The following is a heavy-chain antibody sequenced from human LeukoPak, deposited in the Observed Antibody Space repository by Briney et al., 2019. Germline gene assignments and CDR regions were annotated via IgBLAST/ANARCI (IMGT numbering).Heavy chain of an antibody. Sequence: PSETLSLTCAVSGGSISSSNWWSWVRQPPGKGLEWIGSIYYSGSTYYNPSLKRRVTISVDTSKNQFSLKLSSVTAADTAVYYCAREVYYDSSGKRAFDIWGQGTMVTVSS. CDR2: IYYSGST. D-gene: IGHD3-22*01. V-gene: IGHV4-4*02. CDR3: AREVYYDSSGKRAFDI. J-gene: IGHJ3*02. CDR1: GGSISSSNW.